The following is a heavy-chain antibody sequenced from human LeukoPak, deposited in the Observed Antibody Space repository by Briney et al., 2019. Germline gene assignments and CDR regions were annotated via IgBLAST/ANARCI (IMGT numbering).Heavy chain of an antibody. J-gene: IGHJ3*01. Sequence: GESLKISCQGSGYRFISYWIGWVGQMPGKGLEWMGIIYPGDSDTRYSPSFQGQVTISADKSISTAYLQWSSLKASDTAMYYCARQPNYYDTRGYLSHAFDVWGQGTMVTVSS. CDR3: ARQPNYYDTRGYLSHAFDV. D-gene: IGHD3-22*01. CDR2: IYPGDSDT. V-gene: IGHV5-51*01. CDR1: GYRFISYW.